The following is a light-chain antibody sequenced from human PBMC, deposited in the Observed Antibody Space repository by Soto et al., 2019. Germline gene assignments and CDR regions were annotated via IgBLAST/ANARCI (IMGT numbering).Light chain of an antibody. CDR2: DAS. J-gene: IGKJ1*01. CDR1: QSISSW. CDR3: QQYSGYSRT. Sequence: DIQMTQSPSTLSASVGDRVTITCRASQSISSWLAWYQQKPGKAPKLLVYDASNLEGGVPSRFSGSGSGTEFTLTISSLEPDDFSTFYCQQYSGYSRTFGQGTKVDIK. V-gene: IGKV1-5*01.